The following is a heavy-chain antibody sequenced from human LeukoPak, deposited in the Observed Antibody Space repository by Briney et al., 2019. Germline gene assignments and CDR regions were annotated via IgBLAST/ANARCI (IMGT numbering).Heavy chain of an antibody. J-gene: IGHJ6*01. CDR2: ISGSGDNT. Sequence: GGSLRLSCAATGFTFNIYAMSWVRRTPGKGLEWVSGISGSGDNTLYADSVKGRFTVSRDNSKNTLYLEMNSLRAEDTAIYYCAKMKGHPLPKYYMDVWGQGTTVTVSS. CDR1: GFTFNIYA. D-gene: IGHD1-26*01. V-gene: IGHV3-23*01. CDR3: AKMKGHPLPKYYMDV.